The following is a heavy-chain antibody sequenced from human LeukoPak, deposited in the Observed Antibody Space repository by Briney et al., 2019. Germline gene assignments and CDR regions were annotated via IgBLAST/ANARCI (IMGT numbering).Heavy chain of an antibody. CDR2: IIPIFGTA. CDR3: AAGEYQLLPFTGYYYMDV. J-gene: IGHJ6*03. D-gene: IGHD2-2*01. CDR1: GGTFSSYA. Sequence: ASVKVSCKASGGTFSSYAISWVRQAPGQGLEWMGGIIPIFGTANYAQKFQGRVTITADESTSTAYMELSSLRSEDTAVYYCAAGEYQLLPFTGYYYMDVWGKGTTVTVSS. V-gene: IGHV1-69*01.